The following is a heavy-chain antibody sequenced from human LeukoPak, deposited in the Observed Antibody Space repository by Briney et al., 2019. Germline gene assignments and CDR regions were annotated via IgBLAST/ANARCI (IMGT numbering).Heavy chain of an antibody. Sequence: GGSLRLPCVASGFRFSIYNMNWVRQAPGKGLEWLSYISSGSDSIYYADSVKGRFTISRDNANNSLYLQMNSLRAEDTAVYYCAKALDSSGYPCDYWGQGALVTVSS. J-gene: IGHJ4*02. CDR3: AKALDSSGYPCDY. CDR1: GFRFSIYN. V-gene: IGHV3-48*01. D-gene: IGHD3-22*01. CDR2: ISSGSDSI.